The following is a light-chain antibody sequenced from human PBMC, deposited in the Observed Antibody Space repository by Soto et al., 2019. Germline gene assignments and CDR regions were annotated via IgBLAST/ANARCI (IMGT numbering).Light chain of an antibody. CDR3: QQANSFPIT. CDR2: AAS. CDR1: QSLNND. J-gene: IGKJ5*01. V-gene: IGKV1-12*01. Sequence: DIHMTQSPSTLSASVGDRVTITFRASQSLNNDLAWYQQKPGKAPNLLIYAASSLQSGVPSRFSGSGSGTDFTLTISSLQPEDFATYYCQQANSFPITFGQGTRLEI.